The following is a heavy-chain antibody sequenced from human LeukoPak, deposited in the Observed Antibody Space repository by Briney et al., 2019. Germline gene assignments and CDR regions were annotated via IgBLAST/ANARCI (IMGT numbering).Heavy chain of an antibody. CDR3: ARGDTVHGMDV. CDR1: GGSISSGGYY. Sequence: SQTLSLTCTVSGGSISSGGYYWRWIRQHPGKGLEWIGYIYYSGSTYYNPSLKSRVTISVDTSKNQFSLKLSSVTAADTAVYYCARGDTVHGMDVWGQGTTVTVSS. CDR2: IYYSGST. D-gene: IGHD5-18*01. J-gene: IGHJ6*02. V-gene: IGHV4-31*03.